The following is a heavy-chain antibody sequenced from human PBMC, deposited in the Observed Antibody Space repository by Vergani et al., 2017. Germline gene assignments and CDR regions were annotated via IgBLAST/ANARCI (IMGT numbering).Heavy chain of an antibody. J-gene: IGHJ3*02. CDR3: ARDFFPGLGVPDAFDI. Sequence: VQLVESEGGVVQPGRSLTLSCVASGFTFSSHGMHWVRQAPGKGLEWVSSISSSSSYIYYADSVKGRFTISRDNAKNSLYLQMNSLRAEDMAVYYCARDFFPGLGVPDAFDIWGQGTMVTVSS. CDR2: ISSSSSYI. V-gene: IGHV3-21*02. CDR1: GFTFSSHG. D-gene: IGHD2-8*02.